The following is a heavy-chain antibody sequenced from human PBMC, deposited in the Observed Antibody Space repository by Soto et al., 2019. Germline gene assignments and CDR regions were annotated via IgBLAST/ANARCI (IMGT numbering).Heavy chain of an antibody. Sequence: QVQLVESGGGLVKPGGSLRLSCAASGFTFSDYYMSWIRQAPGKGLEWVSYISSSGSTIYYTDSVKGRFTISRDNAKNSLYLQMNSLRAEDTAVYYCARAHPYCTNGVCQYYYYYGMDVWGQGTTVTVSS. D-gene: IGHD2-8*01. V-gene: IGHV3-11*01. CDR3: ARAHPYCTNGVCQYYYYYGMDV. J-gene: IGHJ6*02. CDR1: GFTFSDYY. CDR2: ISSSGSTI.